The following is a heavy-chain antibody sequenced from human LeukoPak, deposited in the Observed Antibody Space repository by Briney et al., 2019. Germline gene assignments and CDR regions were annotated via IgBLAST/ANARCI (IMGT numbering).Heavy chain of an antibody. CDR2: INPNSGGT. CDR3: ARGPATYYYDSSGYYYDY. V-gene: IGHV1-2*02. J-gene: IGHJ4*02. CDR1: GYSFIGYY. D-gene: IGHD3-22*01. Sequence: ASVKVSCKASGYSFIGYYMHWVRQAPGQGLEWMGWINPNSGGTNYAQKFQGRVTMTRDTSISTAYMELSRLRSDDTAVYYCARGPATYYYDSSGYYYDYWGQGTLVTVSS.